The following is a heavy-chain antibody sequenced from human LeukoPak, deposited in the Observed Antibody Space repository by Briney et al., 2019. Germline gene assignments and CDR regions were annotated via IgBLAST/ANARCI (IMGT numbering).Heavy chain of an antibody. CDR2: ISSSSTII. CDR1: GFTLSSSS. D-gene: IGHD6-19*01. V-gene: IGHV3-48*01. Sequence: PGGSLRLSCEASGFTLSSSSMNWVRQAPGKGLEWVSYISSSSTIISYADSVKGRFTISRDNAKNSLYLQMNSLRAEDTAVYYCARGGYGSGLNWGQGTLVTVSS. CDR3: ARGGYGSGLN. J-gene: IGHJ4*02.